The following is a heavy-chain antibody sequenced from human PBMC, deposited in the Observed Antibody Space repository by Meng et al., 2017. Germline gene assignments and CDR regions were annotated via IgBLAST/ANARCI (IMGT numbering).Heavy chain of an antibody. CDR2: IYSGGST. V-gene: IGHV3-66*01. CDR1: GFTFSNYA. J-gene: IGHJ5*02. CDR3: ATESA. Sequence: VQLVESGGGVVQPGRSLRLSCAASGFTFSNYAMHWVRQAPGKGLEWVSLIYSGGSTYYSDSVKGRFTISRDNSKNTLYLQMNSLRAEDTAVYYCATESAWGQGTLVTVSS.